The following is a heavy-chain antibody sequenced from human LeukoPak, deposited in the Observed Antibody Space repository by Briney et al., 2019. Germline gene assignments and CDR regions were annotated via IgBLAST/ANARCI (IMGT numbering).Heavy chain of an antibody. CDR3: ARATPVVTTIFDY. CDR1: GGSISSSLIY. J-gene: IGHJ4*02. CDR2: IHYSGGS. Sequence: SETPSLTCTVSGGSISSSLIYWGWIRQPPGKGLEWIGSIHYSGGSYYNPSLKSRVTISVDTSKNHFSLKLTSVAAADTAVYYCARATPVVTTIFDYWGQGTLVTVSS. D-gene: IGHD4-23*01. V-gene: IGHV4-39*02.